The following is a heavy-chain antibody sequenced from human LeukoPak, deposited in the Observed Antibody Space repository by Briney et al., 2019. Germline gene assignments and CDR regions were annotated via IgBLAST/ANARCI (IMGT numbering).Heavy chain of an antibody. V-gene: IGHV3-15*04. CDR2: IESRTDSGTT. J-gene: IGHJ4*02. Sequence: GGSLRLSCAASGFPFSDAWMSWVRQAPGKGLEWVGRIESRTDSGTTEYAAPVKGRFTISRDDSKNTLYLQMNSLKTEDTAVYYCTRDEGDDYFDNWGQGTLVTVSS. CDR1: GFPFSDAW. CDR3: TRDEGDDYFDN. D-gene: IGHD3-16*01.